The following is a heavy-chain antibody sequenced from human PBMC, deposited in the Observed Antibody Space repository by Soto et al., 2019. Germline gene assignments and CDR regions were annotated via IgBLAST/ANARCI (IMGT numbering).Heavy chain of an antibody. V-gene: IGHV3-23*01. J-gene: IGHJ4*02. CDR3: AKSLPLDHANPYYYGSGSHTYYFDY. Sequence: GGSLRLSCAASGFTFSSYAMSWVRQAPGKGLEWVSAISGSGGSTYYADSVKGRFTISRDNSKNTLYLQMNSLRAEDTAVYYCAKSLPLDHANPYYYGSGSHTYYFDYWGQGTLVTVSS. CDR2: ISGSGGST. D-gene: IGHD3-10*01. CDR1: GFTFSSYA.